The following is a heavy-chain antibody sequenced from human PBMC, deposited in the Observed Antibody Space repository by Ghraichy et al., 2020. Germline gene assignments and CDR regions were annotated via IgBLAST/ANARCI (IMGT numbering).Heavy chain of an antibody. Sequence: GGSLRLSCAASGFTFSANWMSWVRQAPGKGLEWVAHINQDESQRHYVDSVRGRFTVSRDYAKNSVYLQMDSLRVEDTAVYYCARDSGVGGPWGQGTLVTVSS. CDR2: INQDESQR. J-gene: IGHJ5*02. CDR1: GFTFSANW. D-gene: IGHD3-10*01. V-gene: IGHV3-7*01. CDR3: ARDSGVGGP.